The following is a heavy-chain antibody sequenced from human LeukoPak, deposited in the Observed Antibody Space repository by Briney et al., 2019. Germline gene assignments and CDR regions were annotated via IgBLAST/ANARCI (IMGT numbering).Heavy chain of an antibody. V-gene: IGHV4-59*01. J-gene: IGHJ4*02. CDR3: ARAPPPLDSSGFDY. D-gene: IGHD6-19*01. Sequence: PSETLSLTCTVSGGSISGYYWSWIRQPPGKGLEWIGYIYYSGNTNYNPSLKSRVTISLDTSKNQLSLKLRSVTAADTAVYYCARAPPPLDSSGFDYWGQGTPVTVSS. CDR2: IYYSGNT. CDR1: GGSISGYY.